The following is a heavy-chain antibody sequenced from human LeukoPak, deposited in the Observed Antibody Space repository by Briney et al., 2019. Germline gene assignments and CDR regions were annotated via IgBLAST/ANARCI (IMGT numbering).Heavy chain of an antibody. D-gene: IGHD3-10*01. CDR1: GDSVSTNSAA. V-gene: IGHV6-1*01. Sequence: SQTLSLTCAISGDSVSTNSAAWNWIRQSPSRGLEWLGRTYYRSKLYNDYAVSVKSRITINPDTSKNQFSLQLDSVTPEDTALYYCARGAYGSYNWFDPWGQGTLVTVSS. J-gene: IGHJ5*02. CDR2: TYYRSKLYN. CDR3: ARGAYGSYNWFDP.